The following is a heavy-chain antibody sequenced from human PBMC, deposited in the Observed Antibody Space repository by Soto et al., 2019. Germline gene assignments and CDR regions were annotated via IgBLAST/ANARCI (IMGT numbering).Heavy chain of an antibody. Sequence: QVQLQESGPGLVKPSQTLSLTCTVSGVSISSGGYYWSWIRQHPGKGLEWIGYLSYSGSTYYTPSLKRRGTISVDTSKNQFSLKLSAVTAADTAVYYCARVNGDIVVVPSAMLQDYGMDGWGQGTTVTVSS. J-gene: IGHJ6*02. CDR1: GVSISSGGYY. V-gene: IGHV4-31*03. CDR3: ARVNGDIVVVPSAMLQDYGMDG. D-gene: IGHD2-2*01. CDR2: LSYSGST.